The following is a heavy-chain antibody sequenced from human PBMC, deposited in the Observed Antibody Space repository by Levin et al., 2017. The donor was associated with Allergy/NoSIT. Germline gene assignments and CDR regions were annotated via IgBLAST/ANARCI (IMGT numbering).Heavy chain of an antibody. J-gene: IGHJ3*02. Sequence: GGSLRLSCATSGFTFGDYFMSWIRQAPGKGLEWVSYISTSETYTNSADPVRGRFIISRDNARDSLYLQMNNLRADDTAVYYCASGRTMSVSPFDIWGQGTMVTVSS. CDR2: ISTSETYT. D-gene: IGHD1-26*01. CDR1: GFTFGDYF. V-gene: IGHV3-11*06. CDR3: ASGRTMSVSPFDI.